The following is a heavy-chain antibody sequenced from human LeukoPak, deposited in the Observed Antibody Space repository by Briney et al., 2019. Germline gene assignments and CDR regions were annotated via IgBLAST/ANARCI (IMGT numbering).Heavy chain of an antibody. CDR2: IYYSGST. CDR1: GASTSSYF. Sequence: WEPLSSTCSASGASTSSYFWSWIRQPPGKQLGGIGYIYYSGSTNYNPSLKSRVTISIDTSKNQFSLKLSSVTAADTAVYYCARGGYSYGRNWFDPWGQGTLVTGSS. V-gene: IGHV4-59*12. J-gene: IGHJ5*02. CDR3: ARGGYSYGRNWFDP. D-gene: IGHD5-18*01.